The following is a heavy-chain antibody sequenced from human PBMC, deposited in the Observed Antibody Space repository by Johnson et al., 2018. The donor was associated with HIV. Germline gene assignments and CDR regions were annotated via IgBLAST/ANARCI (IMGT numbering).Heavy chain of an antibody. J-gene: IGHJ3*02. CDR3: ARVGRWSTVVTPYYAFDI. D-gene: IGHD4-23*01. CDR1: GINFKTYA. CDR2: IKQDGSEK. V-gene: IGHV3-7*01. Sequence: VQLVESGGGVVQPGRSLRLSCVASGINFKTYAMHWVRQAPGKGLEWVANIKQDGSEKYYVDSVKGRFTISRDNAKNSLYLQMNSLRAEDTAVYYCARVGRWSTVVTPYYAFDIWGQGTMVTVSS.